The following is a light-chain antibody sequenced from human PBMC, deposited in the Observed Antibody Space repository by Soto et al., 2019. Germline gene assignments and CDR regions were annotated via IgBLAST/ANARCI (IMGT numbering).Light chain of an antibody. Sequence: DIQMTQSPSSLSASVGDRVTITCRASQSISSYLNWYQQKPGKAPKLLIHAASSLESGVPSRFSGSGSGTEFTLTISSLQSEDFAVYYCQQYNNWPPWTFGQGTKVDIK. CDR2: AAS. CDR1: QSISSY. CDR3: QQYNNWPPWT. V-gene: IGKV1-39*01. J-gene: IGKJ1*01.